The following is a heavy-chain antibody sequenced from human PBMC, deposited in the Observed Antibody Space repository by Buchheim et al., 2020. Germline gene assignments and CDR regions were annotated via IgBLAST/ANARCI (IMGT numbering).Heavy chain of an antibody. CDR3: AKTERVVVAATNYFDY. D-gene: IGHD2-15*01. Sequence: QVQLVESGGGVVQPGRSLRLSCAASGFTFSSYGMHWVRQAPGKGLEWVAVISYDGSNKYYADSVKGRFTISRDNSKNTLYLQMNSLRAEDTAVYYCAKTERVVVAATNYFDYWGQGTL. V-gene: IGHV3-30*18. CDR1: GFTFSSYG. CDR2: ISYDGSNK. J-gene: IGHJ4*02.